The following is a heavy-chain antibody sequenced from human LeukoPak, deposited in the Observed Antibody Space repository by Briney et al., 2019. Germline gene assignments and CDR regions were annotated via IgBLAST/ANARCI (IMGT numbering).Heavy chain of an antibody. CDR1: GGTFSSYA. CDR3: ARSKEKGRDGYNYLDY. D-gene: IGHD5-24*01. CDR2: IIPIFGTA. V-gene: IGHV1-69*05. Sequence: PVKVSCKASGGTFSSYAISWVRQAPGQGLEWMGGIIPIFGTANYAQKFQGRVTITTDESTSTAYMELSSLRSEDTAVYYCARSKEKGRDGYNYLDYWGQGTLVTVSS. J-gene: IGHJ4*02.